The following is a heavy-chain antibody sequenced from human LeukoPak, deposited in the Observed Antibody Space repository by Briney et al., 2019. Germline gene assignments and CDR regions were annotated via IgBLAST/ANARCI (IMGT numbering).Heavy chain of an antibody. CDR2: VYYTGST. V-gene: IGHV4-59*08. D-gene: IGHD2-21*02. CDR3: ARRVVVTGIILYAFDI. J-gene: IGHJ3*02. CDR1: GGSISTYY. Sequence: PSETLSLTCTVSGGSISTYYWNWLRQPPGKGLEWIGYVYYTGSTNYNPSLKSRVTISVDTSKNQFSLKLSSVTAADTAVYYCARRVVVTGIILYAFDIWGQGTMVTVSS.